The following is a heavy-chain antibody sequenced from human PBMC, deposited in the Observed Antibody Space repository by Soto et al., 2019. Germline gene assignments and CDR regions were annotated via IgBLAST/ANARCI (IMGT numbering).Heavy chain of an antibody. CDR3: TSSGYSYAYFRN. D-gene: IGHD5-18*01. J-gene: IGHJ4*02. V-gene: IGHV3-15*01. Sequence: EVQVVESGGGLVKPGESLRLSCAASGFTFSNAWMSWVRLAPGKGLEWVGRIKSKTDGGTTDYVAPVKGRFTISRDDSKDTLYLQMNSLKTEDTAVYYCTSSGYSYAYFRNWGQGTLVTVSS. CDR2: IKSKTDGGTT. CDR1: GFTFSNAW.